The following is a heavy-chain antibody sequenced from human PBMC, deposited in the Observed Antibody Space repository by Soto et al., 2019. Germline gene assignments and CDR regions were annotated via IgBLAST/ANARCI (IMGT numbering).Heavy chain of an antibody. J-gene: IGHJ5*02. CDR1: GGSFSGYY. CDR2: INHSGST. D-gene: IGHD2-2*01. V-gene: IGHV4-34*01. CDR3: ARGGPMVVPAANKWFDP. Sequence: SETLSLTCAVYGGSFSGYYWSWIRQPPGKGLEWIGEINHSGSTNYNPSLKSRVTISVDTSKNQFSLKLSSVTAADTAVYYCARGGPMVVPAANKWFDPWGQGTLVTVSS.